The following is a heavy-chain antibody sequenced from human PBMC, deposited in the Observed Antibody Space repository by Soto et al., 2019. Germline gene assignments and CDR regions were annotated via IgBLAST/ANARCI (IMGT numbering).Heavy chain of an antibody. CDR2: IIPIFGTA. CDR1: GGTFSSYA. J-gene: IGHJ3*02. V-gene: IGHV1-69*13. Sequence: GASVKVSCKASGGTFSSYAISWARQAPGQGLEWMGGIIPIFGTANYAQKFQGRVTITADESTSTAYMELSSLRSEDTAVYYCARDRLPGIAVAGVTTDAFDIWGQGTMVTVSS. CDR3: ARDRLPGIAVAGVTTDAFDI. D-gene: IGHD6-19*01.